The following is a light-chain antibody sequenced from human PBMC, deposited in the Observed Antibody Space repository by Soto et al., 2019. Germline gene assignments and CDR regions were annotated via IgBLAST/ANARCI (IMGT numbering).Light chain of an antibody. CDR3: SSYTTTYTLVV. J-gene: IGLJ2*01. CDR2: AVT. CDR1: SSDVGGYNY. V-gene: IGLV2-14*01. Sequence: QSVLTQPASVSGSPGQSITISCTGTSSDVGGYNYVSWYQHHPGKAPKLILYAVTNRPSGISNRFSGSKSGNTASLTISGLQAEDEADYYCSSYTTTYTLVVFGGGTQLTVL.